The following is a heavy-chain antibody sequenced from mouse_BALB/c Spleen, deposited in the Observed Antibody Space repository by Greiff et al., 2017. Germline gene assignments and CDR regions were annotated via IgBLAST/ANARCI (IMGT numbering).Heavy chain of an antibody. Sequence: VQLQQSGAELVRPGALVKLSCKASGFNIKDYYMHWVKQRPEQGLEWIGWIDPENGNTIYDPKFQGKASITADTSSNTAYLQLSSLTSEDTAVYYCARHHYGSSYGGNFDYWGQGTTLTVSS. CDR2: IDPENGNT. V-gene: IGHV14-1*02. D-gene: IGHD1-1*01. CDR1: GFNIKDYY. J-gene: IGHJ2*01. CDR3: ARHHYGSSYGGNFDY.